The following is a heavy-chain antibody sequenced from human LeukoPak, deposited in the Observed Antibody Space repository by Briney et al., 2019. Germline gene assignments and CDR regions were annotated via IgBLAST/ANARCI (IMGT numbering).Heavy chain of an antibody. Sequence: SVKVSCKASGGTFSSYAISWVRQAPGQGLEWMGRIIPIFGIANYAQEFQGRVTITADKSTSTAYMELSSLRSEDTAVYYCAVDTAMLPFDYWGQGTLVTVSS. D-gene: IGHD5-18*01. CDR2: IIPIFGIA. J-gene: IGHJ4*02. V-gene: IGHV1-69*04. CDR1: GGTFSSYA. CDR3: AVDTAMLPFDY.